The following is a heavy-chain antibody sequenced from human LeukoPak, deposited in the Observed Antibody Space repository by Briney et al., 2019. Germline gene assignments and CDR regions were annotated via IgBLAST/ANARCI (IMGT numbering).Heavy chain of an antibody. Sequence: GGSLRLSCAASGFTFSSYSMNWVRQAPGKGLEWVSSISSSSSYIYYADSVKGRFTISRDNTKNSLYLQMNRLRAEDTAVYYCARGPAAGLFDYWGQGTLVTVSS. CDR3: ARGPAAGLFDY. J-gene: IGHJ4*02. D-gene: IGHD6-13*01. CDR1: GFTFSSYS. V-gene: IGHV3-21*01. CDR2: ISSSSSYI.